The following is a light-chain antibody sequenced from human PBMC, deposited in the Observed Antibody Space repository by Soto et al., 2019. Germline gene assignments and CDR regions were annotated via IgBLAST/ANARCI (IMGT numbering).Light chain of an antibody. J-gene: IGKJ5*01. CDR2: GAS. Sequence: DIQMTQSPSSLSASVGDRLTITCRASQIIGNYLNWFQQRPGKAPKLLIYGASNLQRGVPSRFSGSGSGTDFTLTIISLHPEDFATYYCQQSFKNPKTFGQGTRLEIK. CDR1: QIIGNY. CDR3: QQSFKNPKT. V-gene: IGKV1-39*01.